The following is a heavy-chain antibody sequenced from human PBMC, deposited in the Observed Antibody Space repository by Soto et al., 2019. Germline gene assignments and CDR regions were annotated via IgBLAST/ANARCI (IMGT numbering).Heavy chain of an antibody. D-gene: IGHD3-16*02. J-gene: IGHJ4*02. CDR3: ARFRDYIWGSYRDY. CDR2: IYYSGST. CDR1: GGSISSSSYY. V-gene: IGHV4-39*01. Sequence: NPSETLSLTCTVSGGSISSSSYYWGWIRQPPGKGLEWIGSIYYSGSTYYNPSLKSRVTISVDTSKNQFSLKLSSVTAADTAVYYCARFRDYIWGSYRDYWGQGTLVTVSS.